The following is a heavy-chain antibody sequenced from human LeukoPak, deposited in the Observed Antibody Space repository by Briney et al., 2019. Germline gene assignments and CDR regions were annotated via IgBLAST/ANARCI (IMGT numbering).Heavy chain of an antibody. CDR2: ISSNGATT. J-gene: IGHJ4*02. V-gene: IGHV3-64*01. CDR1: GFTFSSYA. Sequence: GGSLRLSCAASGFTFSSYAMYWVRQAPGKGLEYVSGISSNGATTYYANSVKGRFTISRDNSKNTLYLQMGSLRAEDMAVYYCARRGYNYGFDYWGQGTPVTVSS. D-gene: IGHD5-18*01. CDR3: ARRGYNYGFDY.